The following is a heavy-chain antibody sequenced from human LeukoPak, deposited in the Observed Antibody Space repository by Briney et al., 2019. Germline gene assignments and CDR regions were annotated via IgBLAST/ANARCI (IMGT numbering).Heavy chain of an antibody. Sequence: GGSLRLSCSASGFTFSTYAMHWVRQAPGKGLEYVSAISSSGGSTYYADSVKGRFTISRDNSKNTLYLQMSSLRPEDTALYYCAKDCCAFDAYNWFDPWGQGTLVTVSS. J-gene: IGHJ5*02. CDR2: ISSSGGST. CDR1: GFTFSTYA. CDR3: AKDCCAFDAYNWFDP. V-gene: IGHV3-64D*06. D-gene: IGHD2-21*01.